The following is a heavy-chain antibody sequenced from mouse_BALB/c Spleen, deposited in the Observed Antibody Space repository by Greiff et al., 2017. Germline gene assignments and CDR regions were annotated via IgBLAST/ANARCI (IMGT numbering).Heavy chain of an antibody. J-gene: IGHJ4*01. CDR1: GFSLTSYG. CDR2: IWAGGST. Sequence: QVQLKESGPGLVAPSQSLSITCTVSGFSLTSYGVHWVRQPPGKGLEWLGVIWAGGSTNYNSALMSRLSISKDNSKSQVFLKMNSLQTDDTAMYDCARAGGSSYDAMDYWGEGTSVTVAS. V-gene: IGHV2-9*02. D-gene: IGHD1-1*01. CDR3: ARAGGSSYDAMDY.